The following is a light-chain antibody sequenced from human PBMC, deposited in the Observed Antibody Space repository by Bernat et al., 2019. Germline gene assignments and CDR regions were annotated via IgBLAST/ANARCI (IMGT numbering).Light chain of an antibody. J-gene: IGKJ5*01. CDR1: QVISGY. V-gene: IGKV1-9*01. CDR3: QQLSGFPPIT. Sequence: DIQLTQSPSFLSVSVGDRVTITCRASQVISGYLAWYQQKPGKAPKLLIYAASTLQSGVPSRFSGSGSGTEFTLTISSLQPEDFTTYYCQQLSGFPPITFSQGTRLEIK. CDR2: AAS.